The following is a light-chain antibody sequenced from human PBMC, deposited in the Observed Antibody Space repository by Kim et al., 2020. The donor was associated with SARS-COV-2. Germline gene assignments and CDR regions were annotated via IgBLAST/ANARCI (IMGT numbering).Light chain of an antibody. V-gene: IGLV3-25*03. CDR2: KDT. CDR3: QSPDSSATYRV. Sequence: PGKTARITCSGNALTNQYSYWYQQKPGQAPVLVIYKDTERPSVIPARFSGSSSGTTVTLTISGVQAEDEADYYCQSPDSSATYRVFGGGTQLTVL. CDR1: ALTNQY. J-gene: IGLJ3*02.